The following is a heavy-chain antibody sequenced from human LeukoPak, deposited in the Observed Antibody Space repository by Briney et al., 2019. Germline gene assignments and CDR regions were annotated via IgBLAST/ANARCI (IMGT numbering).Heavy chain of an antibody. D-gene: IGHD4-17*01. Sequence: GASVKVSCKASGGTFSSYAISWVRQAPEQGLEWMGGIIPIFGTANYAQKFQGRVTITADESTSTAYMELSSLRSEDTAVYYCARGPTTTVTLDYWGQGTLVTVSS. CDR2: IIPIFGTA. V-gene: IGHV1-69*13. CDR3: ARGPTTTVTLDY. J-gene: IGHJ4*02. CDR1: GGTFSSYA.